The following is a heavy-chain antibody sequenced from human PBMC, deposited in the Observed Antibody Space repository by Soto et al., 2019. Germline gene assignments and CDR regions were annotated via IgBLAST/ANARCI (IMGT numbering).Heavy chain of an antibody. CDR1: GYTLTELS. CDR3: ATVGRRYDYIWGSYPNRKYYFDY. V-gene: IGHV1-24*01. J-gene: IGHJ4*02. Sequence: EASVKVSCKVSGYTLTELSMHWVRQAPGKGLEWMGGFDPEDGETIYAQKFQGRVTMTEDTSTDTAYMELSSLRSEDTAVYYCATVGRRYDYIWGSYPNRKYYFDYWGQGTLVTVSS. CDR2: FDPEDGET. D-gene: IGHD3-16*02.